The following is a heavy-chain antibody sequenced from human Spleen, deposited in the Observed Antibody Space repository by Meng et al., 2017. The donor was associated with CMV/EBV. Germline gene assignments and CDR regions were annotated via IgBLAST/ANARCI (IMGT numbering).Heavy chain of an antibody. CDR2: ISAYNGNT. CDR1: GYTFTSYG. V-gene: IGHV1-18*01. Sequence: ASVKVSCKASGYTFTSYGISWVRQAPGQGLEWMAWISAYNGNTNYAQKLQGRVTMTTDTSTSTAYMELRSLRSDDTAVYYCARRGYSSSWGPGGHDYWGQGTLVTVSS. CDR3: ARRGYSSSWGPGGHDY. D-gene: IGHD6-13*01. J-gene: IGHJ4*02.